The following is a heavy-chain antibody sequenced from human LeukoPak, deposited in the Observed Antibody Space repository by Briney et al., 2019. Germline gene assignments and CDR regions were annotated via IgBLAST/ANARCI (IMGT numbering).Heavy chain of an antibody. J-gene: IGHJ4*02. V-gene: IGHV1-69-2*01. CDR2: VHPEDGET. D-gene: IGHD3-9*01. Sequence: GASVKISCQVYGYTFTDYYMHWVKQAPGDGLEWMGLVHPEDGETMYTEKFQGRVTIAADTSTDTAYMELSSPRSEDTAVYYCATGGLRYLDWPHYFDYWGQGALVTVSS. CDR3: ATGGLRYLDWPHYFDY. CDR1: GYTFTDYY.